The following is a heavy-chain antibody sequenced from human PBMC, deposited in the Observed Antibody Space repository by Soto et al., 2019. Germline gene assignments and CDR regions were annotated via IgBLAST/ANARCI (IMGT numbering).Heavy chain of an antibody. D-gene: IGHD2-2*01. J-gene: IGHJ5*02. CDR2: INSDGSST. CDR3: ARGSCSSTSCRAGWFDP. V-gene: IGHV3-74*01. CDR1: GFTFSSYW. Sequence: EVQLVESGGGLVQPGGSLRLSCAASGFTFSSYWMHWVRQAPGKGLVWVSRINSDGSSTSYADSVKGRFTISRDNAKNTQDLQMNSLRAEDTAVYYCARGSCSSTSCRAGWFDPWGQGTLVTVSS.